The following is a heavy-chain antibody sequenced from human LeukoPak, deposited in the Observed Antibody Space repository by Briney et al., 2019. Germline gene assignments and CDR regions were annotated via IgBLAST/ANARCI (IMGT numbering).Heavy chain of an antibody. Sequence: ASVKVSCKASGYTFTSYYMHWVRQAPGQGLEWMGIINPSGGSTSYAQKFQGRVTMTRDTSTSTVYMELSSLRSEDTAVYYCARDRGARGYSSGWYKGNWFDPWGQGTLVTVSS. V-gene: IGHV1-46*01. J-gene: IGHJ5*02. D-gene: IGHD6-19*01. CDR3: ARDRGARGYSSGWYKGNWFDP. CDR1: GYTFTSYY. CDR2: INPSGGST.